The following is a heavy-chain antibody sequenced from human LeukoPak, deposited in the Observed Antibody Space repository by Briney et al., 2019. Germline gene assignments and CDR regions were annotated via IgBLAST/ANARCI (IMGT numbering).Heavy chain of an antibody. CDR2: IYYSGST. V-gene: IGHV4-59*01. Sequence: NSSETLSLTCTVSGGSISTYFWSWIRQPPGKGLEWIGYIYYSGSTNYNPSLKSRVTISVDTSKNQFSLKLSSVTAADTAVYYCASGMYYYDSSGYYNSAFDIWGQGTMVTVSS. CDR1: GGSISTYF. J-gene: IGHJ3*02. D-gene: IGHD3-22*01. CDR3: ASGMYYYDSSGYYNSAFDI.